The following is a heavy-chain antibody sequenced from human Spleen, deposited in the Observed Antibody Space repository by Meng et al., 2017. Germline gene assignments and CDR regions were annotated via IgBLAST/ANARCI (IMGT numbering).Heavy chain of an antibody. CDR2: INPKSGDT. V-gene: IGHV1-2*06. CDR1: GYTFPDYW. J-gene: IGHJ5*02. CDR3: ARDFQEYDSRTYYEVYNWFDP. D-gene: IGHD3-10*01. Sequence: ASVKVSCKASGYTFPDYWLHWVRRAPGQGLEWMGRINPKSGDTHYAQRFQGRVTLTRDTSVKTAYMQLNSLRPDDAALYFCARDFQEYDSRTYYEVYNWFDPWGQGTLVTVSS.